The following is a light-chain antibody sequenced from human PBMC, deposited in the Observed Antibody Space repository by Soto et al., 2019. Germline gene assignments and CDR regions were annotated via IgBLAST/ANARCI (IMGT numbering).Light chain of an antibody. CDR2: GAS. CDR3: QQYNDWPKT. V-gene: IGKV3-15*01. CDR1: QSLSSN. Sequence: EVVLTKSPATLSVSPGERATLSCRASQSLSSNLAWYQKKPGQAPRLLIYGASTRATGIPARFSGGGSGTEFTLTISSLQSEDFAVYYCQQYNDWPKTFGQGTKVEVK. J-gene: IGKJ1*01.